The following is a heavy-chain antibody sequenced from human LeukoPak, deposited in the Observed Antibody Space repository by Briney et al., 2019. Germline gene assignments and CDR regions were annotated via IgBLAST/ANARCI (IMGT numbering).Heavy chain of an antibody. J-gene: IGHJ4*02. CDR2: ISYDGSNK. Sequence: PGGSLRLSCAASGFTFSSYAMHWVRQAPGKGLEWVAAISYDGSNKYYADSVKGRFTISRDNSKNTLYLQMNSLRAEDTAVYYCARVSDYDILTGYSLGYWGQGTLVTVSS. V-gene: IGHV3-30*04. D-gene: IGHD3-9*01. CDR3: ARVSDYDILTGYSLGY. CDR1: GFTFSSYA.